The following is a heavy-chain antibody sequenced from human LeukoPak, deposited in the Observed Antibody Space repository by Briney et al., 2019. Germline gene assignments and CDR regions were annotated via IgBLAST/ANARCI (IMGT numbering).Heavy chain of an antibody. D-gene: IGHD4-4*01. CDR2: IYTGGRT. Sequence: GGSLRLSCAASGFIVTNNYMTWVRLAPGKGREWISVIYTGGRTYYSDSGKGRFTISRDKCKYTVHLEISNLRPDDTGIYYVARDGYSHNNSNYGMDVWGQGPTVTVSS. V-gene: IGHV3-66*01. CDR1: GFIVTNNY. CDR3: ARDGYSHNNSNYGMDV. J-gene: IGHJ6*02.